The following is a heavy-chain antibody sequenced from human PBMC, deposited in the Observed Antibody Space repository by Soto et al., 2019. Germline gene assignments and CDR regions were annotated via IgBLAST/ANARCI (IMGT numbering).Heavy chain of an antibody. Sequence: GGSLRLSCAASGITFSSHPMTWVRQAPGKGLEWVSSISESGDTTYYADSVKGRFTISRDNSENTLYLQMNSLRAEDTAVYYCAYESSGDFYWYFDLWGRGTLVTVSS. V-gene: IGHV3-23*01. CDR2: ISESGDTT. J-gene: IGHJ2*01. CDR3: AYESSGDFYWYFDL. CDR1: GITFSSHP. D-gene: IGHD3-22*01.